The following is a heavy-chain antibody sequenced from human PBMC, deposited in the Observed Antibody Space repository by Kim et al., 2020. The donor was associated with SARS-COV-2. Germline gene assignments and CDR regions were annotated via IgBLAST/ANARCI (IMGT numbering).Heavy chain of an antibody. CDR3: ARWLSSCWFDP. CDR2: ISSSSSYI. Sequence: GGSLRLSCAASGFTFSSYSMNWVRQAPGKGLEWVSSISSSSSYIYYADSVKGRFTISRDNAKNSLYLQMNSLRAEDTAVYYCARWLSSCWFDPWGQGTLVTVSS. D-gene: IGHD3-10*01. CDR1: GFTFSSYS. V-gene: IGHV3-21*01. J-gene: IGHJ5*02.